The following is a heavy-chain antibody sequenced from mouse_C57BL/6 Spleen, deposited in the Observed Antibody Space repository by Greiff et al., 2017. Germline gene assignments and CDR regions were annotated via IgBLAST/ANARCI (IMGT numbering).Heavy chain of an antibody. V-gene: IGHV1-55*01. D-gene: IGHD1-1*01. CDR2: IYPGSGST. J-gene: IGHJ3*01. CDR3: ARYYYGSSSPFAY. Sequence: VQLQQPGAELVKPGASVKMSCKASGYTFTSSWITWVKQRPGQGLEWIGDIYPGSGSTNYNEKFKSKATLTVDTSSSTAYMQLSSLTSEDSAVYYCARYYYGSSSPFAYWGQGTLVTVSA. CDR1: GYTFTSSW.